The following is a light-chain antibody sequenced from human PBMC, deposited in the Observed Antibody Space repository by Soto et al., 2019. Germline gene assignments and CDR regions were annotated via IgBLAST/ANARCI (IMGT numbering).Light chain of an antibody. CDR3: QQSYSTPRFS. J-gene: IGKJ3*01. CDR2: AAS. CDR1: QSISSY. V-gene: IGKV1-39*01. Sequence: DIQMTQSPSSLSASVGDRVTITCRASQSISSYLNWYQQKPGKAPKLLIYAASSLQSGVPSRFSGSGAGTDFTLPISSLQPEDFAPPACQQSYSTPRFSFGPGTKVDIK.